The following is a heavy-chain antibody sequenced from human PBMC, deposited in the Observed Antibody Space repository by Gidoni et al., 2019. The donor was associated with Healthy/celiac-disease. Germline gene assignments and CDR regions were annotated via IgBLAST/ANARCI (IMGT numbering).Heavy chain of an antibody. CDR2: IKQDGSEK. V-gene: IGHV3-7*01. J-gene: IGHJ4*02. D-gene: IGHD2-8*01. CDR1: GFTFSSYW. Sequence: EVQLVESGGGLVQPGGSLRLSCAASGFTFSSYWMSWVRQAPGKGLEWVANIKQDGSEKYYVDSVKGRFTISRDNAKNSLYLQMNSLRAEDTAVYYCATDCTNGVCYIWGTDYWGQGTLVTVSS. CDR3: ATDCTNGVCYIWGTDY.